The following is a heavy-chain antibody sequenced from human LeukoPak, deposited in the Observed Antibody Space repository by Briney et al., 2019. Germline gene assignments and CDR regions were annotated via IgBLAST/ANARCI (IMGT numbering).Heavy chain of an antibody. CDR3: AREWFGELLVGGGSDY. J-gene: IGHJ4*02. D-gene: IGHD3-10*01. V-gene: IGHV1-2*02. CDR2: INPNSGGT. Sequence: ASVKVSCKASGYTFTGYYMHWVRQAPGQGLEWMGWINPNSGGTNYAQKFQGRVTMTRDTSISTAYMELSRLRSDDTAVYYCAREWFGELLVGGGSDYWGQGTLVTVSS. CDR1: GYTFTGYY.